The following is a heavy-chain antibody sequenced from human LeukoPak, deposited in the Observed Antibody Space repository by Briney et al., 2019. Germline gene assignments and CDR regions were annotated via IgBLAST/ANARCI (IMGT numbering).Heavy chain of an antibody. D-gene: IGHD5-12*01. CDR2: ISGSGDAT. CDR1: GFTFSSYT. CDR3: AKGTVGGYDR. Sequence: GGSLRLPCAASGFTFSSYTMTWVRQASGKGLEWVAAISGSGDATYYADSMRGRFTISRDNAKNTLYLQMNRLRAEDTAIYTCAKGTVGGYDRWGQGTLVTVSS. V-gene: IGHV3-23*01. J-gene: IGHJ5*02.